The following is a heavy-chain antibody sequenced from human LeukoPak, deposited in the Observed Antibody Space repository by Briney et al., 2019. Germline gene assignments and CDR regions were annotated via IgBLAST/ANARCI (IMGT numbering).Heavy chain of an antibody. CDR1: GDSFSSISVA. CDR2: TYYRSKWYY. CDR3: ALARSEYHYGMDV. V-gene: IGHV6-1*01. Sequence: SQTRSLTCAISGDSFSSISVAWNWIRQSPSRGLEWLGRTYYRSKWYYEYAVSVKGRININPDPSKNQFSLQLNSVTPEDTAVYYCALARSEYHYGMDVWGQGTTVTVSS. J-gene: IGHJ6*02.